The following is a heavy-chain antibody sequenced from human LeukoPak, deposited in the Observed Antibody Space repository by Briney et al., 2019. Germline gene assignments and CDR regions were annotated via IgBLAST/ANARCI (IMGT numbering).Heavy chain of an antibody. V-gene: IGHV3-23*01. CDR1: GFTFSSCA. Sequence: PGGSLRLSCAASGFTFSSCAMSWVRQAPGKGLGWVSAISGSGGSTYYADSVKGRFTISRDNSKNTLYLQMNSLRAEDTAVYYCAKDSRFLEWLLHYFDYWGQGTLVTVSS. D-gene: IGHD3-3*01. CDR3: AKDSRFLEWLLHYFDY. CDR2: ISGSGGST. J-gene: IGHJ4*02.